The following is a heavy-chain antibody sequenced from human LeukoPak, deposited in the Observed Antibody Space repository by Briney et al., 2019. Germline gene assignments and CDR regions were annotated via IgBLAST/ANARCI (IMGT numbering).Heavy chain of an antibody. V-gene: IGHV4-38-2*01. CDR3: ARLRYYYDSSGYRPYYSDY. Sequence: SETLSLTCAVSDYSISSGYYWGWLRQPPGKGLEWIGSIYHSVNTYYNPSLKSRVTISVDTSKNQFSLKLSSVTAADTAVYYCARLRYYYDSSGYRPYYSDYWGQGTLVTVSS. CDR2: IYHSVNT. D-gene: IGHD3-22*01. J-gene: IGHJ4*02. CDR1: DYSISSGYY.